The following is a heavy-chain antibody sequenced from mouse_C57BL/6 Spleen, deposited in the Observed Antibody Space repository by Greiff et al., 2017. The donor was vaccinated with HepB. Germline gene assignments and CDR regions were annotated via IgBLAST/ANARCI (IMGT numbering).Heavy chain of an antibody. CDR2: VYPYNGGT. CDR1: GFIFTDYY. J-gene: IGHJ4*01. Sequence: EVQLQQSGPVLVKPGPSVKISCKASGFIFTDYYMHWVKQSHGKSLEWIGLVYPYNGGTSYNQKFKGKATLTVDTSSSTAYMELNSLTSEDSAVYYCALYCSSLNWPYYAMDYWGQGTSVTVSS. V-gene: IGHV1-36*01. CDR3: ALYCSSLNWPYYAMDY. D-gene: IGHD1-1*01.